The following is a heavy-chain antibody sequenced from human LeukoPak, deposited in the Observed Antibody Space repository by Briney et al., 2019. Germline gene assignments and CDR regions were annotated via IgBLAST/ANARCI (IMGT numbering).Heavy chain of an antibody. CDR1: GGSFSGYY. J-gene: IGHJ5*02. CDR2: INHSGST. D-gene: IGHD3-10*01. V-gene: IGHV4-34*01. CDR3: ARTKYYYGSGSYYKGSWFDP. Sequence: SETLSLTCAVYGGSFSGYYWSWIRQPPGKGLEWIGEINHSGSTNYNPSLKSRVTISVDTSKNQFSLKLSSVTAADTAVYYCARTKYYYGSGSYYKGSWFDPWGQGTLVTVSS.